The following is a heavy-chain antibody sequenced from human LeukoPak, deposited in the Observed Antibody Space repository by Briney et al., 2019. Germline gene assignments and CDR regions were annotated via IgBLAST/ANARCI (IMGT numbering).Heavy chain of an antibody. V-gene: IGHV1-69*06. CDR3: ARDVLPGGYYYMDV. CDR1: GGTFSSYA. Sequence: SVKVSCKASGGTFSSYAISWVRQAPGQGLEWMGGIIPIFGTANYAQKFQGRVTITADKSTSTAYMELSSLRSEDTAVYYCARDVLPGGYYYMDVWGKGTTVTVSS. J-gene: IGHJ6*03. D-gene: IGHD3-16*01. CDR2: IIPIFGTA.